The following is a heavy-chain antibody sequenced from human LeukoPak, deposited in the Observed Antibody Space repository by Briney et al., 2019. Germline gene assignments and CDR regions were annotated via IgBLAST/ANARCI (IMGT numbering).Heavy chain of an antibody. CDR2: ISGSGGST. CDR1: GFTFSSYA. Sequence: GGSLRLSCAASGFTFSSYAMSWVRQAPGKGLEWVSAISGSGGSTYYADSVKGRFTISRDNSKSTLYLQMNSLRAEDTAVYYCAKGPAVPDYYDSSGPTWGQGTLVTVSS. V-gene: IGHV3-23*01. CDR3: AKGPAVPDYYDSSGPT. J-gene: IGHJ5*02. D-gene: IGHD3-22*01.